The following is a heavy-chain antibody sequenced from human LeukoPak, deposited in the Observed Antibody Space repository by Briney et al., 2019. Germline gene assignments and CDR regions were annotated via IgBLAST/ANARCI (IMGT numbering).Heavy chain of an antibody. D-gene: IGHD3-3*01. CDR3: ARDRAWNYFDY. CDR1: GFTFSRHG. J-gene: IGHJ4*02. V-gene: IGHV3-30*03. CDR2: ISNDGSRK. Sequence: GGSLRLSCAPSGFTFSRHGMHWVRQAPGKGLEWVTIISNDGSRKYYAHSVEGRFTISRDNSKNTLYLQMDSLRAEDTAVYYCARDRAWNYFDYWGQGTLVTVSS.